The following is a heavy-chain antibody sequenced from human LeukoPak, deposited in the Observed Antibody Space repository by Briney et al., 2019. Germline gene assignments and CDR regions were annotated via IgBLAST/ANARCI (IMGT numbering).Heavy chain of an antibody. CDR1: GYTFTAYS. D-gene: IGHD3-10*01. J-gene: IGHJ3*02. CDR2: INPNSGGT. CDR3: ARDLDYYGSGSFFNI. V-gene: IGHV1-2*02. Sequence: ASVKVSCKASGYTFTAYSMHWVRQAPGQGLEWMGWINPNSGGTNYAQKFQGRVTMTRDTSITTAYMELSRLRSDDTAVYYCARDLDYYGSGSFFNIWGQGTMVTISS.